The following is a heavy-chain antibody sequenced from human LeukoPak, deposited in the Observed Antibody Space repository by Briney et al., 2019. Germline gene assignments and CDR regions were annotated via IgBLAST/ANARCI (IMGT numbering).Heavy chain of an antibody. CDR1: GGTFSSYT. J-gene: IGHJ4*02. CDR2: IIPILGIA. Sequence: ASVKVSCKASGGTFSSYTISWVRQAPGQGVEWMGRIIPILGIANYAQKFQGRVTITADKSTSTAYMELSSLRSEDTAVYYCARDHPDTAMAPFDYWGQGTLVTVSS. V-gene: IGHV1-69*04. D-gene: IGHD5-18*01. CDR3: ARDHPDTAMAPFDY.